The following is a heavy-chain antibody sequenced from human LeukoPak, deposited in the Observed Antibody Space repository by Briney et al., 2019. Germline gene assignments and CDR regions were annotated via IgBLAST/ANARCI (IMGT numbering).Heavy chain of an antibody. CDR1: GFTFSTYG. J-gene: IGHJ6*03. V-gene: IGHV3-23*01. D-gene: IGHD6-19*01. CDR3: ARGLQITVAGPPMDV. CDR2: ISGRADLT. Sequence: GETLRLSCAASGFTFSTYGITWVRQAPGKGLEWVSAISGRADLTFYADSVKGRFTISRDNAKNTLYLQMNSLRAEDTAVYYCARGLQITVAGPPMDVWGKGTTVTISS.